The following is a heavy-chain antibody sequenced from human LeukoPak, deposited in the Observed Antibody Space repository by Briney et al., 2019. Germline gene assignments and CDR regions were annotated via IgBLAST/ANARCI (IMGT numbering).Heavy chain of an antibody. CDR1: GASISSSNYY. J-gene: IGHJ4*02. Sequence: SETLSLTCAVSGASISSSNYYWGWVRQSPGKGLEWIGNIYSSGNTYYNASLKSRITMYIDTSKNQFSLKLSSVTAADTAMYYCAKSNGYGLIDYWGQGTLVTVSS. D-gene: IGHD5-12*01. CDR3: AKSNGYGLIDY. CDR2: IYSSGNT. V-gene: IGHV4-39*01.